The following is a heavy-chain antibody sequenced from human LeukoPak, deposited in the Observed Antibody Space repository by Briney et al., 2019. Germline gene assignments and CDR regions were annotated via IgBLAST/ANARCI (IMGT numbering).Heavy chain of an antibody. V-gene: IGHV3-33*01. J-gene: IGHJ4*02. CDR3: ARDGVGIGYFDY. D-gene: IGHD2-21*01. CDR2: IWYDGSNK. CDR1: GFTFSSYG. Sequence: GRSLRLSCAASGFTFSSYGMHWVRQAPGKGLEWVAVIWYDGSNKYYADSVKGRFTISRDNSKNTLYLQMNSLRAEDTAVYYCARDGVGIGYFDYWGQGILVTVSS.